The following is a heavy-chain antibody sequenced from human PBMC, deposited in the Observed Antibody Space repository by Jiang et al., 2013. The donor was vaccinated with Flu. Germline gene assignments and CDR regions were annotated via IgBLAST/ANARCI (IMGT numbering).Heavy chain of an antibody. CDR3: ARGRLDGGGNEGYFQH. V-gene: IGHV1-69*01. J-gene: IGHJ1*01. D-gene: IGHD4-23*01. CDR1: GGTFSSYA. CDR2: IIPIFGTA. Sequence: GAEVKKPGSSVKVSCKASGGTFSSYAISWVRQAPGQGLEWMGGIIPIFGTANYAQKFQGRVTITADESTSTAYMELSSLRSEDTAVYYCARGRLDGGGNEGYFQHWGQGTPVTVSS.